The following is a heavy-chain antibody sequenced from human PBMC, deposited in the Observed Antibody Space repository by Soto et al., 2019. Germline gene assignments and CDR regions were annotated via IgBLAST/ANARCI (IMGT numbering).Heavy chain of an antibody. CDR2: IDPSDSYT. CDR3: ATSGKLEGEKVYDAFDI. CDR1: GYSFTSYW. Sequence: GESLKISCKGSGYSFTSYWISWVRQMPGKGLEWMGRIDPSDSYTNYSPSFQGHVTISADKSISTAYLQWSSLKASDTAMYYCATSGKLEGEKVYDAFDIWGQGTMVTVSS. D-gene: IGHD3-10*01. J-gene: IGHJ3*02. V-gene: IGHV5-10-1*01.